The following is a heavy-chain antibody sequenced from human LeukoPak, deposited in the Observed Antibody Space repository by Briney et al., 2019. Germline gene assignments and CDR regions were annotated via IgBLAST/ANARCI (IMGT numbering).Heavy chain of an antibody. CDR2: IYYSGST. J-gene: IGHJ3*02. Sequence: SETLSLTCTVSGGSISSYYWSWIRQPPAKGLEWIGYIYYSGSTNYNPSLKSRVTISVDTSKNQFSLKLNSMTAADTAVYYCARHGRANGLDIWGQGTMVTVSS. D-gene: IGHD2-8*01. V-gene: IGHV4-59*08. CDR3: ARHGRANGLDI. CDR1: GGSISSYY.